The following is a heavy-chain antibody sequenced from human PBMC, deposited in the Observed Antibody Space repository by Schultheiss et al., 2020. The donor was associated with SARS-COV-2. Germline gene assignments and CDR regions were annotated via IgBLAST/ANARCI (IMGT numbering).Heavy chain of an antibody. CDR2: IYYSGST. Sequence: SQTLSLTCTVSGGSISSYYWSWIRQPPGKGLEWIWYIYYSGSTNYNPSLKSRVTISVDTSKNQFSLKLSSVTAADTAVYYCAAKGDAFDIWGQGTMVTVSS. V-gene: IGHV4-59*01. CDR3: AAKGDAFDI. J-gene: IGHJ3*02. CDR1: GGSISSYY.